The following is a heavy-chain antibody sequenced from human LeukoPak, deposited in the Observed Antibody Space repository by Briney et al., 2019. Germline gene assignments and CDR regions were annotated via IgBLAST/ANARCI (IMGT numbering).Heavy chain of an antibody. Sequence: GALRLSCAASGFIFEDYGMTWVRQAPGKGLEWVSGINGNGGSRGYAASVKGRFTISRDNANNSLYLQMSSLRAEDTALYYCARGSSFHNYWGQGTLVTVSS. D-gene: IGHD6-6*01. J-gene: IGHJ4*02. CDR3: ARGSSFHNY. CDR1: GFIFEDYG. V-gene: IGHV3-20*04. CDR2: INGNGGSR.